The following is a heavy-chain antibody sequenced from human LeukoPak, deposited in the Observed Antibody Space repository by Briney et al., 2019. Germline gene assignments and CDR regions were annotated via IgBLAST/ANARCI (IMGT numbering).Heavy chain of an antibody. Sequence: ASVKVSCKASGYIFTSYGISWVRQAPGQGLEWMGWISDYNGNTNYAQNFQGRVTMTTDTSTITAYMELRSLRSDDTAVYYCARGAAAGTYNFDYWGQGTLVTVSS. D-gene: IGHD6-13*01. CDR1: GYIFTSYG. CDR2: ISDYNGNT. V-gene: IGHV1-18*01. CDR3: ARGAAAGTYNFDY. J-gene: IGHJ4*02.